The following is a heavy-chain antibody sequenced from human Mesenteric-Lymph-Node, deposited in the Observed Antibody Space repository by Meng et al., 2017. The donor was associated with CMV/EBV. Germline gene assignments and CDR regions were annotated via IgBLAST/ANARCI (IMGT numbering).Heavy chain of an antibody. V-gene: IGHV3-30*02. CDR3: VCYNWNDVTHP. Sequence: GESLKISCAASGFTFSSYGMHWVRQAPGKGLEWVAFIRYDGSNKYYADSVKGRFTISRDNAKSTLYLQMNSLRVEDTGIYYCVCYNWNDVTHPWGQGTLVTVSS. CDR1: GFTFSSYG. D-gene: IGHD1-20*01. CDR2: IRYDGSNK. J-gene: IGHJ5*02.